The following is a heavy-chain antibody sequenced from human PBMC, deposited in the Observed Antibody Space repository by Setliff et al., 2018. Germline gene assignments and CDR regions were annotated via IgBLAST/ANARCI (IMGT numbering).Heavy chain of an antibody. V-gene: IGHV4-38-2*01. J-gene: IGHJ3*02. Sequence: SETLSLTCAVSGYSISSGYYWGWIRQPPGKGLEWIGSIYHSGSTYHNPSLKSRVTISVDTSKNQFSLKLSSVTAADTAVYYCARLQGEWELSTGAAAFDIWGQGTMVTVSS. CDR2: IYHSGST. CDR3: ARLQGEWELSTGAAAFDI. D-gene: IGHD1-26*01. CDR1: GYSISSGYY.